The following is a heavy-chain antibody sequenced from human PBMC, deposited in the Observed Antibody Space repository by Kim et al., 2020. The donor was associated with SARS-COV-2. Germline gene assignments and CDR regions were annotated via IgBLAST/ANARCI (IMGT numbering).Heavy chain of an antibody. Sequence: ASVKVSCKASGYTFTGYYMHWVRQAPGQGLEWMGWINPNSGGTNYAQKFQGRVTMTRDTTISPAYMELSRLRSDDTAVYYCARIVGATRPNDAFDIWGQGTMVTVSS. CDR3: ARIVGATRPNDAFDI. CDR1: GYTFTGYY. CDR2: INPNSGGT. D-gene: IGHD1-26*01. J-gene: IGHJ3*02. V-gene: IGHV1-2*02.